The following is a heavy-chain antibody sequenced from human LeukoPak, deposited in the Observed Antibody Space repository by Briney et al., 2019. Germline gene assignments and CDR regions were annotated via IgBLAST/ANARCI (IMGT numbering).Heavy chain of an antibody. Sequence: SETLSLTCTVSGGSISSSSYYWGWIRQPPGKGLEWIGSIYYSGSTYYNPSLKSRVTISVDTSKNQFSLQLSSVTAEDTAVYYCARLVVVTAIEYDYWGQGTLVTVSS. CDR2: IYYSGST. V-gene: IGHV4-39*01. CDR3: ARLVVVTAIEYDY. D-gene: IGHD2-21*02. CDR1: GGSISSSSYY. J-gene: IGHJ4*02.